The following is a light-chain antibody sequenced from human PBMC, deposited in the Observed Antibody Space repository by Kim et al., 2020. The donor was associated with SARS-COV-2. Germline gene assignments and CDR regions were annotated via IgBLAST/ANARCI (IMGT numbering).Light chain of an antibody. V-gene: IGKV1-5*03. Sequence: ASVGDRVTITCRASQNINKWLAWYQQKPGKAPSLLIYKASTLKSGVPSRFSGSESGTKFTLTISSLQPDDFATYYCQHYAGTLWTFGQGTKVDIK. J-gene: IGKJ1*01. CDR2: KAS. CDR1: QNINKW. CDR3: QHYAGTLWT.